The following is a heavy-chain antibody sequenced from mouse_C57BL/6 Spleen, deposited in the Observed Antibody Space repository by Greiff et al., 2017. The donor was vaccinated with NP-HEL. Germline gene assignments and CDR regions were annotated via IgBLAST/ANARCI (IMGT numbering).Heavy chain of an antibody. V-gene: IGHV1-69*01. J-gene: IGHJ4*01. D-gene: IGHD2-5*01. CDR2: IDPSDSYT. Sequence: QVQLKQPGAELVMPGASVKLSCKASGYTFTSYWMHWVKQRPGQGLEWIGEIDPSDSYTNYNQKFKGKSTLTVDKSSSTAYMQLSSLTSEDSAVYYCARYDSKGGRYAMDYWGQGTSVTVSS. CDR1: GYTFTSYW. CDR3: ARYDSKGGRYAMDY.